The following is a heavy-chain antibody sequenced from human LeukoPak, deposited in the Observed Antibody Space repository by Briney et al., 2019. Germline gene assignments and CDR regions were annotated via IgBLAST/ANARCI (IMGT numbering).Heavy chain of an antibody. CDR1: GFTFSSYA. Sequence: GGSLRLSCAASGFTFSSYAMSWVRQAPGKGLEWVSAISGSGGSTYYADSVKGRFTISRDNSKSTLYLQMNSLRPEDTAVYYCAKAKEITMVRGVLDYWGQGTLVTVSS. J-gene: IGHJ4*02. CDR3: AKAKEITMVRGVLDY. CDR2: ISGSGGST. V-gene: IGHV3-23*01. D-gene: IGHD3-10*01.